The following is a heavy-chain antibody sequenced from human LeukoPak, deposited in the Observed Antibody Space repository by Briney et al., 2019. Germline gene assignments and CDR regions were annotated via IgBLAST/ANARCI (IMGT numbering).Heavy chain of an antibody. D-gene: IGHD3-3*01. Sequence: SETLSLTCTVSGGSISSSSYYWGWIRQPPGKGLEWIGSIYYSGSTYYNPSLKSRVTISVDTSKNQFSLKLSSATAADTAVYYCARHKYDFWSGYYLYYFDYWGQGTLVTVSS. CDR1: GGSISSSSYY. V-gene: IGHV4-39*01. CDR3: ARHKYDFWSGYYLYYFDY. J-gene: IGHJ4*02. CDR2: IYYSGST.